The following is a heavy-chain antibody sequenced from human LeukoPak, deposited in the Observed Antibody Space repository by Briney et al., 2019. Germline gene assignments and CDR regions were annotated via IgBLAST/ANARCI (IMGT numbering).Heavy chain of an antibody. D-gene: IGHD3-10*01. CDR3: AKGGPHYGSGSYYAFDY. J-gene: IGHJ4*02. CDR2: ISYDGSNK. CDR1: GFTFSSYG. Sequence: GGSLRLSCAASGFTFSSYGMHWVRQAPGKGLEWVAVISYDGSNKYYADSVMGRFTISRDNSKNTLYLQMNSLRAEDTAVYYCAKGGPHYGSGSYYAFDYWGQGTLVTVSS. V-gene: IGHV3-30*18.